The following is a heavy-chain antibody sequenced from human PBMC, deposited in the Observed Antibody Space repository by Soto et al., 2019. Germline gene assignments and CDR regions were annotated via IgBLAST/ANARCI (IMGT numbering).Heavy chain of an antibody. V-gene: IGHV4-31*03. J-gene: IGHJ3*02. CDR3: ARINKSSRDAFDI. Sequence: QVQLQESGPGLVKPSQTLSLTCTVSGGSISSGGYYWSWIRQHPGKGLEWIGYIYYSGSTYYNPSLRSRVTISVDTSKNQFSLKLSSVTAADTAVYYCARINKSSRDAFDIWGQGTMVTVSS. CDR1: GGSISSGGYY. CDR2: IYYSGST.